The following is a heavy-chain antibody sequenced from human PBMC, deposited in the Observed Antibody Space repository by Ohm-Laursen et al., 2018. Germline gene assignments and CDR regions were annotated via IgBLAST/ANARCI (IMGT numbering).Heavy chain of an antibody. CDR2: IYYSGST. J-gene: IGHJ3*02. D-gene: IGHD3-22*01. Sequence: SETLSLTCSVSGVSISSYYWGWIRQPPGKGLEWIGYIYYSGSTNYNPSLKSRVTISVDTSKNQFSLKLSSVTAADTAVYYCASRHYYDSSGYPSSAFDIWGQGTMVTVSS. CDR3: ASRHYYDSSGYPSSAFDI. CDR1: GVSISSYY. V-gene: IGHV4-59*01.